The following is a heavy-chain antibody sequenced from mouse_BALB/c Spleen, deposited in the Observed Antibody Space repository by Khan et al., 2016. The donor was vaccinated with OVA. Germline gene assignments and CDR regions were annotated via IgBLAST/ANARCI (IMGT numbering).Heavy chain of an antibody. CDR3: ACELRGFAY. J-gene: IGHJ3*01. CDR1: GDSITSGY. Sequence: EVKLLESGPSLVKPSQTLSLTCSVTGDSITSGYWNWIRKFPGNKLEYMGYISYSGNTYYNPSLKSRLSITRYTSNSQYYLLLNSVTTEDTATYDSACELRGFAYWGQGTLVTVSA. V-gene: IGHV3-8*02. D-gene: IGHD1-1*01. CDR2: ISYSGNT.